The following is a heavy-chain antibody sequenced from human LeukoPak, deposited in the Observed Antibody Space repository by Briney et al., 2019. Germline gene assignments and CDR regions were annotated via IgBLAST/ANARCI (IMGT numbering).Heavy chain of an antibody. CDR2: ISADNGNT. CDR1: GGTFSNYA. J-gene: IGHJ6*03. CDR3: ARERIGNYYYYMDV. Sequence: ASVKVSCKASGGTFSNYAISWVRQAPGQGLEWMGWISADNGNTHYAQILQGRVTMTKDTSTNTAYMDLRSLRSDDTAVYYCARERIGNYYYYMDVWGKGTPVTVSS. D-gene: IGHD1-1*01. V-gene: IGHV1-18*01.